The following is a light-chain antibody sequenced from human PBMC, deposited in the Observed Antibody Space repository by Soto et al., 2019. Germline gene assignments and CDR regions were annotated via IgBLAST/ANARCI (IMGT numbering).Light chain of an antibody. Sequence: QSVLTQPPSASGTPGQRVTISCSGSSSNIGSNTVNWYQQVPGTAPKLLVYSINQRPSGVPDRFSGSKSGASASLAITGLQSEDEADYYCSAWDASLNDYVFGTGTKVTVL. CDR1: SSNIGSNT. V-gene: IGLV1-44*01. CDR3: SAWDASLNDYV. CDR2: SIN. J-gene: IGLJ1*01.